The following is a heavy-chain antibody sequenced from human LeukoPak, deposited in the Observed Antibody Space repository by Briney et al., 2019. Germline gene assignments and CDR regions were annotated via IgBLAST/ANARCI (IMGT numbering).Heavy chain of an antibody. CDR1: GGSISSSSYY. Sequence: SETLSLTCTVSGGSISSSSYYWGWIRQPPGKGLEWIGSIYYSGSTYYNPSLKSRVTISVDTSKNQFSLKLSSVTAADTAVYYCAGTTTVTTEAAFDIWGQGTMVTVS. J-gene: IGHJ3*02. CDR3: AGTTTVTTEAAFDI. CDR2: IYYSGST. D-gene: IGHD4-17*01. V-gene: IGHV4-39*07.